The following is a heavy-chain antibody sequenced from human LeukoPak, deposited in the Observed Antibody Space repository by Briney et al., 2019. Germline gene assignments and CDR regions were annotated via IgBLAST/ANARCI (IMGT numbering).Heavy chain of an antibody. CDR1: GGSFSGYY. J-gene: IGHJ4*02. V-gene: IGHV4-34*01. D-gene: IGHD6-13*01. Sequence: SETLSLTCAVYGGSFSGYYWSWIRQPPGKGLEWIGEINHSGSINYNPSLKSRVTISVDTSKNQFSLKLSSVTAADTAVYYCVLRDIAPKSPIFDYWGQGTLVTVSS. CDR3: VLRDIAPKSPIFDY. CDR2: INHSGSI.